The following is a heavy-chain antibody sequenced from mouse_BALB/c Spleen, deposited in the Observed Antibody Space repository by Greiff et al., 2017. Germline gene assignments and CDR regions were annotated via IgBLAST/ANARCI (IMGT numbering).Heavy chain of an antibody. Sequence: VQLQQSGAELVRPGTSVKISCKASGYTFTNYWLGWVKQRPGHGLEWIGDIYPGGGYTNYNEKFKGKATLTADKSSSTAYMQLSSLKSEDSAVYFCAREGLQYAMDYWGQGTSVTVSS. J-gene: IGHJ4*01. CDR1: GYTFTNYW. CDR2: IYPGGGYT. V-gene: IGHV1-63*01. CDR3: AREGLQYAMDY. D-gene: IGHD2-2*01.